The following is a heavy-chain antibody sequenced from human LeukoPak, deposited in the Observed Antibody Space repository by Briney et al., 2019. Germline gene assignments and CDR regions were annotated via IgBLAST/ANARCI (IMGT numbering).Heavy chain of an antibody. CDR3: ARGVWDDSSGYYNWFDP. V-gene: IGHV4-4*07. CDR2: IYTSGST. J-gene: IGHJ5*02. Sequence: SPSETLSLTCTVSGGSISSYYWSWIRQPAGKGLEWIGRIYTSGSTNYNPSLKSRVTMSVDTSKNQFSLKLSSVTAADTAVYYCARGVWDDSSGYYNWFDPWGQGTLVTVSS. D-gene: IGHD3-22*01. CDR1: GGSISSYY.